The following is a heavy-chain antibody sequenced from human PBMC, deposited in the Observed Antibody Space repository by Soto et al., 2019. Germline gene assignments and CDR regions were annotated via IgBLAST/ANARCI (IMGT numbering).Heavy chain of an antibody. D-gene: IGHD1-1*01. CDR3: AKATGRGGYYYYYYGMDV. CDR2: ISWNSGSI. V-gene: IGHV3-9*01. CDR1: GFTFDDYA. J-gene: IGHJ6*02. Sequence: EVQLVEPGGGLVQPGRSLRLSCAASGFTFDDYAMHWVRQAPGKGLEWVSGISWNSGSIGYADSVKGRFTISRDNAKNSLYLQMNSLRAEDTALYYCAKATGRGGYYYYYYGMDVWGQGTTVTVSS.